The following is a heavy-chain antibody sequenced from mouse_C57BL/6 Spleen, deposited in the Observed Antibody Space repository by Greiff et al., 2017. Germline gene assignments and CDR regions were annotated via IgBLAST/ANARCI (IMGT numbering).Heavy chain of an antibody. CDR2: IGPEAGGT. D-gene: IGHD1-1*01. Sequence: VQLQQSGAELVRPGASVTLSCKASGYTFTDYEMHWVKQTPGHGLEWLGAIGPEAGGTAYNQKLQGKAILTADKSSSTAYMELRSLPAEDSAVYYCASGTAVVAFDYWGQGTTLTVSS. V-gene: IGHV1-15*01. CDR3: ASGTAVVAFDY. CDR1: GYTFTDYE. J-gene: IGHJ2*01.